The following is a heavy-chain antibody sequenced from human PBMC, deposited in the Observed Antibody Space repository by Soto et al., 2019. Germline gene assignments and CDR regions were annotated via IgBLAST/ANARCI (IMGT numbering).Heavy chain of an antibody. V-gene: IGHV4-59*08. J-gene: IGHJ4*02. CDR1: GGSISSYY. CDR3: ARTSPYYDILTGYYYYFDY. D-gene: IGHD3-9*01. Sequence: PSETLCLTCTVSGGSISSYYWSWIRQPPGKGLEWIGYIYYSGSTNYNPSLKSRVTISVDTSKNQFSLKLSSVTAADTAVYYCARTSPYYDILTGYYYYFDYWGQGTLVTVSS. CDR2: IYYSGST.